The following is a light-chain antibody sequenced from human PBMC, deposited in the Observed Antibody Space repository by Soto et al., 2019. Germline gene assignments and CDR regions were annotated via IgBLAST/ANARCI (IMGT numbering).Light chain of an antibody. CDR2: EGT. V-gene: IGLV2-23*01. CDR1: SSDVGSNNL. Sequence: QSALTQPASVCGSAGQSMTISCTGTSSDVGSNNLVSWYQQHPGNAPKHMIYEGTKQPSGDSNRFSGSKSGNTACLTISGRQAEDEAGYYCCSYAGRSTFVFGTGTKMPVL. J-gene: IGLJ1*01. CDR3: CSYAGRSTFV.